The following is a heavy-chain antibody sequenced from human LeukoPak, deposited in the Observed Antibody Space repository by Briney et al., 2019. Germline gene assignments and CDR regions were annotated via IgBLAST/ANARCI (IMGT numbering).Heavy chain of an antibody. J-gene: IGHJ3*02. Sequence: GASVKVSCKASGYTFTAYYIHWVRQAPGQGLEWMGCINPNDDSTFYAQNFQGRVTVTRDTSISTDYMELSSLRSDDTAVYYCARDEDADPENALDIWGQGTMVTVSS. CDR2: INPNDDST. CDR3: ARDEDADPENALDI. CDR1: GYTFTAYY. D-gene: IGHD2-8*01. V-gene: IGHV1-2*02.